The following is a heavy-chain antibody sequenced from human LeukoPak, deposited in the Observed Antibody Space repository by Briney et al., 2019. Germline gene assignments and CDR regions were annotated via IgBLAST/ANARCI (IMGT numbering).Heavy chain of an antibody. D-gene: IGHD2-15*01. J-gene: IGHJ3*02. CDR1: GYTFTSYD. CDR3: ASTATPVVAAMLVGATDAFDI. CDR2: MNPNSGNT. V-gene: IGHV1-8*01. Sequence: GASVKVSCKASGYTFTSYDINWVRQATGQGLEWMGWMNPNSGNTGYAQKFQGRVTMTGNTSISTAYMELSSLRSEDTAVYYCASTATPVVAAMLVGATDAFDIWGQGTMVTVSS.